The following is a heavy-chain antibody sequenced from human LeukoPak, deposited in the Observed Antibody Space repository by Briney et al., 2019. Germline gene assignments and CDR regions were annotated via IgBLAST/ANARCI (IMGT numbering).Heavy chain of an antibody. CDR3: ARYIVVVVAATSNWFDP. Sequence: SETLSLTCTVSGGSISSSSYYWGWIRPPPGKGLAWIGSIYYSGSTYYNPSLKSRVTISVDTSKNQFSLKLSSVTAADTAVYYCARYIVVVVAATSNWFDPWGQGTLVTVSS. V-gene: IGHV4-39*01. CDR1: GGSISSSSYY. D-gene: IGHD2-15*01. J-gene: IGHJ5*02. CDR2: IYYSGST.